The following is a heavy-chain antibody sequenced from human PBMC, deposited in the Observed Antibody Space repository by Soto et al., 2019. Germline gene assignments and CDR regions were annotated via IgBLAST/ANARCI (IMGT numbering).Heavy chain of an antibody. CDR2: IDPSDSYT. CDR1: GYSFTSYW. Sequence: GESLKISCKGSGYSFTSYWISWVRQMPGKGLEWMGRIDPSDSYTNYSPSFQGHVTISADKSISTAYLQWRSLRASDTAMYYCARPRSGSYRLDYYGMDVWGQGTTVTVSS. D-gene: IGHD3-10*01. CDR3: ARPRSGSYRLDYYGMDV. V-gene: IGHV5-10-1*01. J-gene: IGHJ6*02.